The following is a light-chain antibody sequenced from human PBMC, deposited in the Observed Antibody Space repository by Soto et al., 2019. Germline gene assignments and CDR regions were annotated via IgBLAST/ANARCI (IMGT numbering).Light chain of an antibody. CDR3: QQSYCTPPIT. Sequence: DIQMTQSPSSLSASVGDRVTITCRASQSISSYLNWYQQKPEKAPKLLIYAASSLQSGVPSRFSGSGSGTDFTLTISSLQPEDFATYYCQQSYCTPPITFGQGTRLEIK. V-gene: IGKV1-39*01. J-gene: IGKJ5*01. CDR1: QSISSY. CDR2: AAS.